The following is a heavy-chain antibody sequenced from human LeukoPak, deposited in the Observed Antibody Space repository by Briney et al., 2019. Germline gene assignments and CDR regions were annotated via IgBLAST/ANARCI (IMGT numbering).Heavy chain of an antibody. V-gene: IGHV1-18*01. CDR1: GYTFTSFG. J-gene: IGHJ6*02. D-gene: IGHD6-13*01. Sequence: ASVKVSCKASGYTFTSFGISWVRQAPGQGLEWMGWISAYNGNINYGQKLQGRVTMTTDISTSTAYREVRSLRSDDTAVYYCASSIAAAGTVGYYYYYGMDVWGQGTTVTVSS. CDR3: ASSIAAAGTVGYYYYYGMDV. CDR2: ISAYNGNI.